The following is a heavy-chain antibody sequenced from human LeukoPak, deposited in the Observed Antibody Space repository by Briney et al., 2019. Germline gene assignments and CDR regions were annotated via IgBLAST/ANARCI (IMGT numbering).Heavy chain of an antibody. Sequence: GGSLRLSCSASGFTFSDYFMHWVRQAPGEGLVWASRINGDGTTTIYADSVKGRFTISRDNAKNTLYLQMNSLRAEDTAIYYCARRVDATRWFDPWGQGTLVTVSS. CDR2: INGDGTTT. J-gene: IGHJ5*02. D-gene: IGHD2-15*01. V-gene: IGHV3-74*01. CDR3: ARRVDATRWFDP. CDR1: GFTFSDYF.